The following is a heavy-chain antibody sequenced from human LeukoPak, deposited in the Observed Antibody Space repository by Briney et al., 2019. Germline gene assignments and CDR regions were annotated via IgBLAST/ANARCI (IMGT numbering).Heavy chain of an antibody. D-gene: IGHD5-24*01. J-gene: IGHJ3*02. CDR2: INPSGGST. V-gene: IGHV1-46*01. CDR3: AKGVEMVNWRDAFDI. Sequence: GASVKVSCKASGYTFTSSYMHWVRRAPGQGLEGMGIINPSGGSTSYAQKFQGRVTMTRDTTTSTVYMELNSLRSENTAVYYCAKGVEMVNWRDAFDIWGQRTMVTVSS. CDR1: GYTFTSSY.